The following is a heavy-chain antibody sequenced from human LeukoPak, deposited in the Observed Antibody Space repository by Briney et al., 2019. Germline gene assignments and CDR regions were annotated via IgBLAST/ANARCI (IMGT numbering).Heavy chain of an antibody. CDR3: ARGERSDAFDI. CDR1: GYTFTDYY. J-gene: IGHJ3*02. Sequence: GASVKVSCKASGYTFTDYYMHWVRQAPGQGLEWMGIINPSGGSTSYAQKFQGRVTMTRDMSTSTVYMELSSLRSEDTAVYYCARGERSDAFDIWGQGTMVTVSS. V-gene: IGHV1-46*01. D-gene: IGHD1-26*01. CDR2: INPSGGST.